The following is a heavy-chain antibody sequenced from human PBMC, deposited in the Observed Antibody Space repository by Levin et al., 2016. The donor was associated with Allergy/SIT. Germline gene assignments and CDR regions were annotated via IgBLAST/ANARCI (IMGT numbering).Heavy chain of an antibody. CDR3: AKAVRPMTPPAGVYFDY. V-gene: IGHV3-23*01. J-gene: IGHJ4*02. CDR2: ISGSGGST. D-gene: IGHD3-22*01. Sequence: WIRQPPGKGLEWVSAISGSGGSTYYADSVKGRFTISRDNSKNTLYLQMNSLRAEDTAVYYCAKAVRPMTPPAGVYFDYWGQGTLVTVSS.